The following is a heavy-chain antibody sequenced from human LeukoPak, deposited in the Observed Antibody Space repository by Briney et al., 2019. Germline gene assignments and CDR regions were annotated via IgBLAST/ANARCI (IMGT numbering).Heavy chain of an antibody. CDR2: IIPILGIA. V-gene: IGHV1-69*04. CDR1: GGTFSSYA. CDR3: AREMATLTPVFDY. D-gene: IGHD5-24*01. J-gene: IGHJ4*02. Sequence: SVKVSCKASGGTFSSYAISWVRQAPGQGLEWMGRIIPILGIANYAQKFQGRVTITADKSTSTAYMKLSSLRSEDTAVYYCAREMATLTPVFDYWGQGTLVTVSS.